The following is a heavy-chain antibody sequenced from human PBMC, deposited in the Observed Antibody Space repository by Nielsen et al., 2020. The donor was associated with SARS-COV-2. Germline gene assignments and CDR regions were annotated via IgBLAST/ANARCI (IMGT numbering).Heavy chain of an antibody. CDR1: GYSFTNFL. D-gene: IGHD5-24*01. CDR2: IYPGDSDT. CDR3: ASRRDGYIFDY. V-gene: IGHV5-51*01. J-gene: IGHJ4*02. Sequence: GESLKISCKGSGYSFTNFLIGWVRQMPGKGLEWMGIIYPGDSDTRYSPSFQGQVTISADKSISTAYLQWSSLKASDTAIYYCASRRDGYIFDYWGQGSLVTVSS.